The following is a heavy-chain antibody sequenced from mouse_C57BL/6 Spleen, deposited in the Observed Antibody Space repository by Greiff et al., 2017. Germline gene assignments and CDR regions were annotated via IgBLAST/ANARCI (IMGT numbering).Heavy chain of an antibody. J-gene: IGHJ1*03. CDR2: IDPSVSYT. CDR1: GYTFTSYW. D-gene: IGHD1-1*01. V-gene: IGHV1-59*01. CDR3: ARDYGSSWGYFDV. Sequence: QVQLQQPGAELVRPGTSVKLSCKASGYTFTSYWMHWLKQRPGQGLAWIGVIDPSVSYTNYNQKFKGKATLTLDTSSSTASMQLSSLTSEDSAVYYCARDYGSSWGYFDVWGTGTTVTVSS.